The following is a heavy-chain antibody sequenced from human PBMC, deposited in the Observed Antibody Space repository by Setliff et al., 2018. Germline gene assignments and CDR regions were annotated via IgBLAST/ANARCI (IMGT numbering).Heavy chain of an antibody. CDR1: GGSISSATSY. D-gene: IGHD1-1*01. CDR2: IYAIRST. Sequence: SETLSLTCIVSGGSISSATSYWNWIRQPAGKELEWIGRIYAIRSTNYNPSLKSRVTISLDTSKNQFSLKLISVTAADTAVYYCARANKKLDYYYYYYMDVWGKGTTVTVSS. CDR3: ARANKKLDYYYYYYMDV. V-gene: IGHV4-61*02. J-gene: IGHJ6*03.